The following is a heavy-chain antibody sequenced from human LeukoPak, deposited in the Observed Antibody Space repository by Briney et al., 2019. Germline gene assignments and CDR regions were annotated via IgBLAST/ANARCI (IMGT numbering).Heavy chain of an antibody. V-gene: IGHV3-53*01. CDR3: ARDRYRSGCMDV. CDR1: GLTVGINY. D-gene: IGHD6-19*01. Sequence: GGSLRLSCAASGLTVGINYMSWVRQAPGKGLEWVSFMYADGSRDYADSVKGRFTISRDNSKNTLYLQMNTLRAEDTAIYYCARDRYRSGCMDVWGQGTTVTVS. J-gene: IGHJ6*02. CDR2: MYADGSR.